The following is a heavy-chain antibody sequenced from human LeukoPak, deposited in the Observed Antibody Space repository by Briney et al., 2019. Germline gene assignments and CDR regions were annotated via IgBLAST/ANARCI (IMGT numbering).Heavy chain of an antibody. CDR2: ISSSSSYI. Sequence: GGSLRLSCAASGFTVSSNYAMNWVRQAPGKGLEWVSSISSSSSYIYYADSVKGRFTISRDNSKKLLYLEMSSLRAEDTAVYYCARAYSVRYGLGYYYMDVWGKGTTVTISS. CDR3: ARAYSVRYGLGYYYMDV. D-gene: IGHD5/OR15-5a*01. J-gene: IGHJ6*03. CDR1: GFTVSSNYA. V-gene: IGHV3-21*01.